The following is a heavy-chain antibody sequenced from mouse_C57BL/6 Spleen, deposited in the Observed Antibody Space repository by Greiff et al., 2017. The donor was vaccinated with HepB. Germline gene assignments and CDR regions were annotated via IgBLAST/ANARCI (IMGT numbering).Heavy chain of an antibody. CDR3: ASPYGNYAGNYYAMDY. CDR2: ILPGSGST. CDR1: GYTFTGYW. V-gene: IGHV1-9*01. J-gene: IGHJ4*01. Sequence: QVQLQQSGAELMKPGASVKLSCKATGYTFTGYWIEWVKQRPGHGLEWIGEILPGSGSTNYNEKFKGKATFTADTSSNTAYMQLSSLTTEDSAIYYCASPYGNYAGNYYAMDYWGQGTSVTVSS. D-gene: IGHD2-1*01.